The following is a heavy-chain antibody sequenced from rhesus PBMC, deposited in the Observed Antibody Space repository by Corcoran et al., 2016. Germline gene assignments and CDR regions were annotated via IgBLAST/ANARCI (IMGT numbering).Heavy chain of an antibody. Sequence: QVQLQESGPGLVKPSETLSLPCAVPGVSLRSSYYSFSWVPQAPGKGMEWIVYISYRGSTSYNPSLKSRVTISRDTSKNQFSLKLSSVTAADTAVYYCARRLSSAFDYWGQGVLVTVSS. CDR3: ARRLSSAFDY. V-gene: IGHV4-122*02. D-gene: IGHD6-31*01. CDR2: ISYRGST. J-gene: IGHJ4*01. CDR1: GVSLRSSYYS.